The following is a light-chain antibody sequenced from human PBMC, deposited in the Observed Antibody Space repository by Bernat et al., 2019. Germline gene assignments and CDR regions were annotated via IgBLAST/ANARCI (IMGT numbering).Light chain of an antibody. CDR3: LQYSSSPRT. V-gene: IGKV1-5*03. CDR2: KAS. CDR1: QGISSW. J-gene: IGKJ1*01. Sequence: DIQMTQSPSSLSASVAHKVTITCHASQGISSWLAWYQQKPGKAPKLLIYKASSLKSGVPSRFSGSGSGTDYTLTISSLQSEDFATYYCLQYSSSPRTFGQGTKLEIK.